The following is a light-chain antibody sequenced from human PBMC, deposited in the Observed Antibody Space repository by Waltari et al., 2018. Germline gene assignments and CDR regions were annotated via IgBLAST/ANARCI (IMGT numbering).Light chain of an antibody. J-gene: IGLJ3*02. CDR3: LSYTNTAARV. Sequence: QSALTQPASVSGSPGQSITISCTGTSSDVGAFDYVSWYQHPPGKAPKLRIYEVSNRPSGVSNRFSGSKSGNTASLTISGLQAEDEADYYCLSYTNTAARVFGGGTKLTVL. V-gene: IGLV2-14*01. CDR2: EVS. CDR1: SSDVGAFDY.